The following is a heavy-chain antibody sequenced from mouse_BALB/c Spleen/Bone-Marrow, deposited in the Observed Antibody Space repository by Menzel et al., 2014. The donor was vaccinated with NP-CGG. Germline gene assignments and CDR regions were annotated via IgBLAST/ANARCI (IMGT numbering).Heavy chain of an antibody. V-gene: IGHV1-31*01. CDR3: ARHGYGNYLAMDY. D-gene: IGHD2-10*02. CDR1: GYSFTGYT. CDR2: INPYDGGT. Sequence: VQLKESGPELVKPGASMKISCKASGYSFTGYTMNWVKQSHGKNLEWIGLINPYDGGTSYNQKFKGKATLTVDKSSSTAYMELLSLTSEDSAVYYCARHGYGNYLAMDYWGQGTSVTFSS. J-gene: IGHJ4*01.